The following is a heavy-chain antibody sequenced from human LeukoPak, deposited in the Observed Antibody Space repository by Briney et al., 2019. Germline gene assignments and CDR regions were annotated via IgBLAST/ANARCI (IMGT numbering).Heavy chain of an antibody. CDR2: IIPILGIA. J-gene: IGHJ6*02. D-gene: IGHD2-2*01. CDR3: ARGGTADIVVVPAAIEYYYYGMDV. V-gene: IGHV1-69*04. CDR1: GGTFSSYA. Sequence: ASVKVSCKASGGTFSSYAISWVRQAPGRGLEWMGRIIPILGIANYAQKFQGRVTITADKSTSTAYMELSSLRSEDTAVYYCARGGTADIVVVPAAIEYYYYGMDVWGQGTTVTVSS.